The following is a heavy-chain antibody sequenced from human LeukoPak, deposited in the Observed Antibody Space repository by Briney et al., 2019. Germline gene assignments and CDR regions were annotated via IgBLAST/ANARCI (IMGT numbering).Heavy chain of an antibody. CDR2: IKQDGSEK. J-gene: IGHJ4*02. D-gene: IGHD6-19*01. Sequence: GGSLRLSCAASGFTFSSYWMSWVRQAPGKGLEWVANIKQDGSEKYYVDSVKGRFTISRDNAKSSLYLQMNSLRAEDTAVYYCTTDVRDEYSSGWYPIGYWGQGTLVTVSS. V-gene: IGHV3-7*01. CDR3: TTDVRDEYSSGWYPIGY. CDR1: GFTFSSYW.